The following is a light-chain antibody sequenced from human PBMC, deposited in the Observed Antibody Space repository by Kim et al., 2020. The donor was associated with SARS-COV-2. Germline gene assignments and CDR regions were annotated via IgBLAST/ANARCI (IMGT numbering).Light chain of an antibody. J-gene: IGLJ2*01. CDR1: RSNIGNNY. CDR3: GTWDSSLSAVV. CDR2: DNN. V-gene: IGLV1-51*01. Sequence: GQKVTISCSGSRSNIGNNYVSWYQQLHGTAPKLLIYDNNKRPSGIPDRFSGSKSGTSATLDITGLQTGDEADYYCGTWDSSLSAVVFGGGTQLTVL.